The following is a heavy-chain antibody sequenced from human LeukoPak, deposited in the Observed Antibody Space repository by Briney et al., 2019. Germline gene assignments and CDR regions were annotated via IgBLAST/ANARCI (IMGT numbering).Heavy chain of an antibody. CDR1: GDSVSSNSAA. J-gene: IGHJ5*02. Sequence: SQTLSLTCAISGDSVSSNSAAWNWIRQSPSRGLEWLGRTYYRSKWYNDYAVSVKSRITIHPDTSKNQFSLQLNSVTPEDTAVYYCARGAKYSSGWYNWFDPWGQGTLVTVSS. CDR3: ARGAKYSSGWYNWFDP. D-gene: IGHD6-19*01. CDR2: TYYRSKWYN. V-gene: IGHV6-1*01.